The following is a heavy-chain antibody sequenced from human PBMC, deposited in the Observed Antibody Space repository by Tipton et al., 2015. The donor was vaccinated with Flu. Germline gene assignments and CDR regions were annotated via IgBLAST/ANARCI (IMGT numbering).Heavy chain of an antibody. Sequence: GSLRLSCAASGFTFSSYAMSWVRQAPGKGLEWVSAISGSGGSTYYADSVKGRFTISRDNSKNTLYLQMNSLRAEDTAVYYCAKQLDSSGYLALDAFDIWGQGTMVTVSS. V-gene: IGHV3-23*01. CDR1: GFTFSSYA. CDR3: AKQLDSSGYLALDAFDI. D-gene: IGHD3-22*01. CDR2: ISGSGGST. J-gene: IGHJ3*02.